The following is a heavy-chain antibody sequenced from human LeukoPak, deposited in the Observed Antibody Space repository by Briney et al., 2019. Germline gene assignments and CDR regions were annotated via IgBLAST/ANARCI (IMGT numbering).Heavy chain of an antibody. Sequence: QPGGSLRLSCEASGFSFGGFALSWVRQAPGKGAEWVSIISGSGGSTFYADSVRGRFIISRDNANNTLYLEMNTLRAEDTAVYYCAKYSRGYGSAYLDYWGQGTLVTVSS. D-gene: IGHD2-15*01. J-gene: IGHJ4*02. CDR1: GFSFGGFA. CDR3: AKYSRGYGSAYLDY. CDR2: ISGSGGST. V-gene: IGHV3-23*01.